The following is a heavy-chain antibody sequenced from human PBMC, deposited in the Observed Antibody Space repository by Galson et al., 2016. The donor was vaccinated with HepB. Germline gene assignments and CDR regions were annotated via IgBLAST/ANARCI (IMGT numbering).Heavy chain of an antibody. CDR1: GGSMRGSNW. CDR2: MFDGGPT. V-gene: IGHV4-4*02. CDR3: ARVFMITFGGDPQYYGMDV. D-gene: IGHD3-16*01. J-gene: IGHJ6*02. Sequence: SETLSLTCTVSGGSMRGSNWWSWVRQSPGKGLEWIGEMFDGGPTKYNPSLKSRVSMSVDTSRNQFSLKLTSVTAADTAVYYCARVFMITFGGDPQYYGMDVWGQGTTVSVSS.